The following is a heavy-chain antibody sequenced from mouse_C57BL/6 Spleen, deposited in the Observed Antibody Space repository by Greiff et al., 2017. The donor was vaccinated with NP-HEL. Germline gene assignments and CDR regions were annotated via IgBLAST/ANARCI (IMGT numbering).Heavy chain of an antibody. CDR1: GYAFSSYW. J-gene: IGHJ4*01. CDR2: IYPGDGDT. D-gene: IGHD2-3*01. V-gene: IGHV1-80*01. CDR3: ARFDDGLYAMDY. Sequence: VKLMESGAELVKPGASVKISCKASGYAFSSYWMNWVKQRPGKGLEWIGQIYPGDGDTNYNGKFKGKATLTADKSSSTAYMQLSSLTSEDSAVYFCARFDDGLYAMDYWGQGTSVTVSS.